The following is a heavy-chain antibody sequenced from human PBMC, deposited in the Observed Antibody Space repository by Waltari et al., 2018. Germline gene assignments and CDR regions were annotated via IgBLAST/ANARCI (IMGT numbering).Heavy chain of an antibody. V-gene: IGHV4-39*07. CDR2: IHYIGDT. CDR1: GDGISNNNYY. Sequence: QLKLQESGPGLGEASESLSLTRTGSGDGISNNNYYWGWIRQPRGTGLQWIGSIHYIGDTYYSSSLKSRVIISVDTSNNQFSLRLTSVTAADTAIYFCARNQRGWFDAFDIWGQGTAVTVSS. D-gene: IGHD6-19*01. J-gene: IGHJ3*02. CDR3: ARNQRGWFDAFDI.